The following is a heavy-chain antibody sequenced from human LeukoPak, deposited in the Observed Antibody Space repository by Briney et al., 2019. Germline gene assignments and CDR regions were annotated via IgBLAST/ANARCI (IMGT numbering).Heavy chain of an antibody. CDR3: ATEIVVVIRTEY. CDR1: GYTFTSYD. CDR2: MNPNSGNT. Sequence: ASVKVSCKASGYTFTSYDINWVRQATGQGLEWMGWMNPNSGNTGYAQKFQGRATMTRNTSISTAYMELSSLRSEDTAVYYCATEIVVVIRTEYWGQGTLVTVSS. J-gene: IGHJ4*02. D-gene: IGHD3-22*01. V-gene: IGHV1-8*01.